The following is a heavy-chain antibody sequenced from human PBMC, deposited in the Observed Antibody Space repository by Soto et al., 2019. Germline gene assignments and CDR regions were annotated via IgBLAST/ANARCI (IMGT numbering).Heavy chain of an antibody. CDR3: ARDPSEYNWFDP. J-gene: IGHJ5*02. CDR1: GFTFSSYS. V-gene: IGHV3-48*02. Sequence: EVQLVESGGGLVQPGGSLRLSCAASGFTFSSYSMNWVRQAPGKGLEWVSYISSSSSTIYYADSVKGRFTISRDNAKNSLSLQMNSLRDEDTAVYYCARDPSEYNWFDPWGQGTLVTVSS. CDR2: ISSSSSTI.